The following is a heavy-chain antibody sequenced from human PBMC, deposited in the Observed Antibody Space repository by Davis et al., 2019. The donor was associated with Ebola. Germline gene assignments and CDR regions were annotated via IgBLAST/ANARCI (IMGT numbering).Heavy chain of an antibody. CDR3: ARGGLVPAALYL. V-gene: IGHV4-38-2*01. J-gene: IGHJ3*01. Sequence: PSETLSLTCAVSGYSIGSGYHWGWIRQPPGRGLEWIGNRYHGTDASYNPALRSRVTISLDTSKKQFSLRLSSVTAADTAVYYCARGGLVPAALYLWGQGTMVTVSS. CDR1: GYSIGSGYH. CDR2: RYHGTDA. D-gene: IGHD2-2*01.